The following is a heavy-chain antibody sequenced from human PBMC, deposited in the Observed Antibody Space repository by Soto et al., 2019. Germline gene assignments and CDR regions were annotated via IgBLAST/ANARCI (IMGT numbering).Heavy chain of an antibody. CDR1: GFSFSDYA. J-gene: IGHJ5*01. CDR2: ISRTGDSA. D-gene: IGHD3-22*01. Sequence: EVHLWKSGGALVQPGGSLTLSCAASGFSFSDYAMSWVRQAPGKGLEWVSSISRTGDSAYYADSVKGRFAISRDRSKNRLSLQMNSLRVEDTAVYYCAKGPDGSGYYHNWFDSWGQGTLITVSS. CDR3: AKGPDGSGYYHNWFDS. V-gene: IGHV3-23*01.